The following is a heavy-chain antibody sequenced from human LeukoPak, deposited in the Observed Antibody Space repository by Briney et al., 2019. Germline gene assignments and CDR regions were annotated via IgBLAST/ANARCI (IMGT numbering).Heavy chain of an antibody. CDR2: ISYDGSNK. V-gene: IGHV3-30*18. J-gene: IGHJ4*02. CDR3: VKRRLGYYYDSSGYRFDY. Sequence: PGGSLRLSCAASGFTFSSYGMHWVRQAPGKGLEWVAVISYDGSNKYYADSVKGRFTISRDNSKNTLYLQMNSLRAEDTAVYYCVKRRLGYYYDSSGYRFDYWGQGTLVTVSS. D-gene: IGHD3-22*01. CDR1: GFTFSSYG.